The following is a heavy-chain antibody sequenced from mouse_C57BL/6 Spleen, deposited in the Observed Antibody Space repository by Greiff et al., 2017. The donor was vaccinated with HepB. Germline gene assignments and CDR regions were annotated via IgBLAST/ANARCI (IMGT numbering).Heavy chain of an antibody. Sequence: EVKLQESGPELVKPGALVKIPCKASGYTFTDYNMDWVKQSHGKSLEWIGDINPNNGGTIYNQKFKGKATLTVDKSSSTAYMELRSLTSEDTAVYYCAYYSNYEGFAYWGQGTLVTVSA. CDR2: INPNNGGT. D-gene: IGHD2-5*01. CDR3: AYYSNYEGFAY. J-gene: IGHJ3*01. V-gene: IGHV1-18*01. CDR1: GYTFTDYN.